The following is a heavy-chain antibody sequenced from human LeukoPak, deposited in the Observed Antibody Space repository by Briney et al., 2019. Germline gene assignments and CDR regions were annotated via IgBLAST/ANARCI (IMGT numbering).Heavy chain of an antibody. V-gene: IGHV1-3*03. CDR3: ARSHSSGYSLSFDY. Sequence: GASVKVSCKASGYTFTSYAMHWVRQAPGQRLEWMGWINAGNGNTKYSQEFQGRVTITRDTSASTAYMELSSLRSEDMAVYYCARSHSSGYSLSFDYWGQGTLVTVSS. CDR2: INAGNGNT. CDR1: GYTFTSYA. J-gene: IGHJ4*02. D-gene: IGHD3-22*01.